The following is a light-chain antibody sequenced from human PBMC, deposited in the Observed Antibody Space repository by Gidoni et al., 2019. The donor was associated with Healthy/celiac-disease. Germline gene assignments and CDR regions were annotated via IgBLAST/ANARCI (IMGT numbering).Light chain of an antibody. Sequence: SYELTQPPSVSGPPGQTPSIPCSGDNLGDKYACWYQQKPGQSPVLVIYQDSKRPSGIPERFSGSNSGNTATLTISGTQAMDEADYYCQAWDSSTVVFGGGTKLTVL. J-gene: IGLJ2*01. CDR1: NLGDKY. V-gene: IGLV3-1*01. CDR3: QAWDSSTVV. CDR2: QDS.